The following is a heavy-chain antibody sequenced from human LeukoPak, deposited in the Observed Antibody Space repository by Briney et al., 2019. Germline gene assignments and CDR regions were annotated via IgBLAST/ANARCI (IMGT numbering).Heavy chain of an antibody. Sequence: SETLSLACQVSGGSISSNNWWTWVRQPPGKGLEWIGEIHHSGSTNYNPSLKSRGTISVDKSKNQFSLNLSSVTAADTAVYYCARRDYYDSTGLDWGQGTMVTVSS. CDR2: IHHSGST. D-gene: IGHD3-22*01. CDR3: ARRDYYDSTGLD. CDR1: GGSISSNNW. V-gene: IGHV4-4*02. J-gene: IGHJ3*01.